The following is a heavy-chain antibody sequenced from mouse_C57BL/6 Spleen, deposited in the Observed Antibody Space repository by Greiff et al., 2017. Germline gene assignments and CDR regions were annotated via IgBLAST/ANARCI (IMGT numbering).Heavy chain of an antibody. V-gene: IGHV1-69*01. CDR2: IDPSDSYT. J-gene: IGHJ1*03. CDR1: GYTFTSYW. CDR3: APARVGYFDV. Sequence: QVQLQQPGAELVMPGASVKLSCKASGYTFTSYWMHWVKQRPGQGLEWIGEIDPSDSYTNYNQKFKGKSTLTVDKSSSTAYLQLSRLTSEDAAVYYCAPARVGYFDVWGTGTTVTVSS.